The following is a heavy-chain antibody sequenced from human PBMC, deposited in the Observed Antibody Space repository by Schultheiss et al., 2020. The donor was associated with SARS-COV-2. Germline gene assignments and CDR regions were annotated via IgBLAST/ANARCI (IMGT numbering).Heavy chain of an antibody. V-gene: IGHV4-34*01. CDR3: ASSPIGGRTGMDV. CDR2: INLSGST. J-gene: IGHJ6*02. Sequence: SETLSLTCAVYGGSFSGYYWSWIRQPPGKGLEWIGEINLSGSTNYNPSLKSRVTISLDTSKNQFSLKLTSVTAADTAVYYCASSPIGGRTGMDVWGQGTTVTVSS. CDR1: GGSFSGYY.